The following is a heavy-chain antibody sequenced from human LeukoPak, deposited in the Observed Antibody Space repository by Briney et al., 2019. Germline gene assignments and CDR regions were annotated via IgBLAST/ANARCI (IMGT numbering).Heavy chain of an antibody. J-gene: IGHJ5*02. Sequence: SETLSLTCAVSGYSISSGYYWGWIRQPPGKGLEWIGSIYHSGSTYYNPSLKSRVTISVDTSKNQFSLKLSSVTAADTAVYYCAQMRVPAAHYDWFDPWGQGTLVTVSS. CDR3: AQMRVPAAHYDWFDP. CDR1: GYSISSGYY. D-gene: IGHD2-2*01. CDR2: IYHSGST. V-gene: IGHV4-38-2*01.